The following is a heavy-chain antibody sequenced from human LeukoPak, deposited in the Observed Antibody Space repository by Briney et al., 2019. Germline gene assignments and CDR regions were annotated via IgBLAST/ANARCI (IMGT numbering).Heavy chain of an antibody. CDR3: ARPQSLLWFGELAVFDY. D-gene: IGHD3-10*01. CDR1: GYTFTGYY. CDR2: INPNSGGT. Sequence: GPVKVSCKASGYTFTGYYMHWVRQAPGQGLEWMGWINPNSGGTNYAQKFQGRVTMTRDTSISTAYMELSRLRSDDTAVYYCARPQSLLWFGELAVFDYWGQGTLVTVSS. J-gene: IGHJ4*02. V-gene: IGHV1-2*02.